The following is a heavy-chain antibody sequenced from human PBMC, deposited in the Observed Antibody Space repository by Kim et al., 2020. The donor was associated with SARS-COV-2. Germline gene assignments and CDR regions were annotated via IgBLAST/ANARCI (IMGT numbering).Heavy chain of an antibody. V-gene: IGHV3-15*01. J-gene: IGHJ4*02. Sequence: VKGRFTSSRDDSKNTLYLQMNSLKTEDTAVYYCTTPDCSKALGPYGDCDYWGQGTLVTVSS. D-gene: IGHD2-21*01. CDR3: TTPDCSKALGPYGDCDY.